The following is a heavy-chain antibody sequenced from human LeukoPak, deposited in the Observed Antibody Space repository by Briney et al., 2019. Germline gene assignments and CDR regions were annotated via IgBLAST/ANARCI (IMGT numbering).Heavy chain of an antibody. Sequence: SETLSLTCAVYGGSFSGYYWSWIRQPPGKGLEWIGEINHSGSTNYNPSLKSRVSISVDSSKDQFSLKVSSVTAADTAVYYCARGSDTAAGLYWGQGTLVTVSS. D-gene: IGHD6-13*01. CDR2: INHSGST. CDR1: GGSFSGYY. J-gene: IGHJ4*02. V-gene: IGHV4-34*01. CDR3: ARGSDTAAGLY.